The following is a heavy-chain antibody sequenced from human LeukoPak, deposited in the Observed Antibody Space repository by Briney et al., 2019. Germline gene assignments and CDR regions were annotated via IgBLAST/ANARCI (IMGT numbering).Heavy chain of an antibody. Sequence: GGSLRLSCTASGFTLGDYGMSWLRQAPGKGLEWVGFIRRKVYGGTTEYAASVKGRFTISREDSTSIAYLQMNSLKPEDTAVYYCTRDSHNYYGSGTYKDYWGQGTLVTVSS. CDR2: IRRKVYGGTT. CDR1: GFTLGDYG. CDR3: TRDSHNYYGSGTYKDY. V-gene: IGHV3-49*03. J-gene: IGHJ4*02. D-gene: IGHD3-10*01.